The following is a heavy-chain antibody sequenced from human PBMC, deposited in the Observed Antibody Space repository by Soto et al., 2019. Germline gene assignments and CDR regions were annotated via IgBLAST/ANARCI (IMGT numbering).Heavy chain of an antibody. Sequence: SVTLSLTCTVSGGSISSGDYYWSWIRQHPGKGLEWIGYIHYSGSTYYNPSLKSRVAISVDTSPNQFSLKLSSVTAADTAVYYCARPQMATTGPYFDYWGQGTLVTVSS. V-gene: IGHV4-31*03. CDR3: ARPQMATTGPYFDY. J-gene: IGHJ4*02. CDR2: IHYSGST. D-gene: IGHD5-12*01. CDR1: GGSISSGDYY.